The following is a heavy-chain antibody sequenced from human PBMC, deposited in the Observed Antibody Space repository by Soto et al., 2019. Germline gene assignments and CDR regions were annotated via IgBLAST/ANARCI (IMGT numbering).Heavy chain of an antibody. CDR1: GGSFSGYY. CDR2: VNHSGST. D-gene: IGHD4-17*01. V-gene: IGHV4-34*01. J-gene: IGHJ6*02. Sequence: SETLSLTCAVYGGSFSGYYWSWIRQPPGKGLDLIGEVNHSGSTNYNPSLKSRVTISVDTSKNQFSLKLSSVTAADTAVYYCATLTTVVTQGLIYYYYGMDVWGQGTTVTVSS. CDR3: ATLTTVVTQGLIYYYYGMDV.